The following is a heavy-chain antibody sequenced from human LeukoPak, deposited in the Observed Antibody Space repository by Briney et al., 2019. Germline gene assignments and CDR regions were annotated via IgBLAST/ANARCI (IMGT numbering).Heavy chain of an antibody. J-gene: IGHJ6*02. CDR1: GFTFSSYG. D-gene: IGHD4-17*01. Sequence: GRSLRLSCAASGFTFSSYGMHWVRQAPGKGLEWVAVISYDGSNKYYADSVKGRFTITRDNSKNTLYLQMSSLRAEDTAVYYCAKDLVVTVRYYYYGMDVWGQGTTVTVSS. CDR3: AKDLVVTVRYYYYGMDV. CDR2: ISYDGSNK. V-gene: IGHV3-30*18.